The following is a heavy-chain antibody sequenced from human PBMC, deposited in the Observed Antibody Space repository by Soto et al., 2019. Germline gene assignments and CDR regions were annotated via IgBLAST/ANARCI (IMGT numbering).Heavy chain of an antibody. Sequence: QVQLQQWGAGPLRPLETLSLTCGVSGGSFSGYYWAWIRQSPGKGLEWIGEINDRGSINYNPSLKSRVSISVDTSKNHYSLNLRSVTAADTAVYYCARESHDIVTEPPWVWYFELWGRGTLVTVSS. CDR1: GGSFSGYY. CDR3: ARESHDIVTEPPWVWYFEL. D-gene: IGHD3-9*01. CDR2: INDRGSI. V-gene: IGHV4-34*01. J-gene: IGHJ2*01.